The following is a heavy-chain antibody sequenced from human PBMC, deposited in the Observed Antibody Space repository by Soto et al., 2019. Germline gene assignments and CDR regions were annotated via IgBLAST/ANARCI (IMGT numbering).Heavy chain of an antibody. Sequence: QITLKESGPTLVKPTQTLTLTCTFSGFSLSTSGVGVGWIRQPPGKALEWLALIYWDDDMRYSPSLKSRLTITKDTSKNQVVLTMTNMDPVDTATYYCAHNYDILIRQNYFDYWGQGTLVTVSS. CDR3: AHNYDILIRQNYFDY. J-gene: IGHJ4*02. CDR1: GFSLSTSGVG. CDR2: IYWDDDM. V-gene: IGHV2-5*02. D-gene: IGHD3-9*01.